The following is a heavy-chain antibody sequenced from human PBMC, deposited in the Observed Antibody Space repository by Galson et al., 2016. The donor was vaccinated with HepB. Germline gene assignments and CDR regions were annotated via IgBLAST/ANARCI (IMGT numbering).Heavy chain of an antibody. CDR3: VQGSTAPAV. D-gene: IGHD1-26*01. V-gene: IGHV3-53*01. CDR2: LYAGGET. J-gene: IGHJ6*04. Sequence: SLRLSCAASGLSVSDAYMNWVRQAPGKGLEWVSVLYAGGETDYADSVKGRFTISRDNSRNTLSLQMNSLRIEDTAVYYCVQGSTAPAVWGRGTTVTVSP. CDR1: GLSVSDAY.